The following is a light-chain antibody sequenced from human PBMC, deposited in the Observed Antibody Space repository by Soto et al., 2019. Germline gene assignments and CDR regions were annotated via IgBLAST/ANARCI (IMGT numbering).Light chain of an antibody. Sequence: EVVLTQSPDTLSLSPGERATLSCRASQSVMSNYLAWYQRKPGQAPRLLIFVASSRAPGIPDRFSGSGSGTDFTLTISRLEPEDFALYYCQQYGDSPPTFGQGTKLEIK. V-gene: IGKV3-20*01. CDR2: VAS. CDR1: QSVMSNY. CDR3: QQYGDSPPT. J-gene: IGKJ2*01.